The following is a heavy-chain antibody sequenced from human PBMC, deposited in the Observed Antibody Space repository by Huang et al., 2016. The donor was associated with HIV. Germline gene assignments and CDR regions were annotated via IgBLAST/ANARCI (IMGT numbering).Heavy chain of an antibody. J-gene: IGHJ4*02. CDR3: ARRFSSSSGYFDY. Sequence: VQLVQSGAEVKKPGESLKISCKGSGYSFSSYWIAWVRQMPGKGLEWMGIILPDESDTTCSPSFEGQVTISADKSIGTAYLQWSSLKASDTAMYYCARRFSSSSGYFDYWGQGSLVTVSS. V-gene: IGHV5-51*01. D-gene: IGHD6-6*01. CDR2: ILPDESDT. CDR1: GYSFSSYW.